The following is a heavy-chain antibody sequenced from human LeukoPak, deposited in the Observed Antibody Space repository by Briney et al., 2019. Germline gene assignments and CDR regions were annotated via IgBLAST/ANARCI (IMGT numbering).Heavy chain of an antibody. J-gene: IGHJ3*02. CDR2: IGATDTYI. CDR1: GFTFSSYG. CDR3: ARARHAFDI. V-gene: IGHV3-21*01. Sequence: PGRSLRLSCAASGFTFSSYGMHWVRQAPGKGLEWVSSIGATDTYIYYAASLKGRFTISRDNAKNSVYLQMNSLRAEDTGVYYCARARHAFDIWGQGTMVTVSS.